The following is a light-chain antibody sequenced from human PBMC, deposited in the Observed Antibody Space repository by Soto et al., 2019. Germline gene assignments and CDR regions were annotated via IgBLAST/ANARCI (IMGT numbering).Light chain of an antibody. Sequence: QSALTQPASVSGSPGQSITISCTEANTDVGDYNFVSWYQQHPGKVPKLIIYEVTNRPSGVSNRFSGSKSGNTASLTISGLQAEDEADYYCSSYISSITPVAFGGGTQLTVL. J-gene: IGLJ2*01. CDR1: NTDVGDYNF. V-gene: IGLV2-14*01. CDR2: EVT. CDR3: SSYISSITPVA.